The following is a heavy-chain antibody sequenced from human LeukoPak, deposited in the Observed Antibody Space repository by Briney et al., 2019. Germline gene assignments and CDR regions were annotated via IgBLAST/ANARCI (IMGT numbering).Heavy chain of an antibody. Sequence: KPSETLSLTCTVSGGSITSSSYCWGWTRQPPGKGLEWIGSIFYSGSTYYNPSLKSRVTISVDTSKTQFSLKLSSVTAADTAVYYCAKQQLVRCFDYWGQGTLVTVSS. V-gene: IGHV4-39*01. J-gene: IGHJ4*02. D-gene: IGHD6-13*01. CDR3: AKQQLVRCFDY. CDR2: IFYSGST. CDR1: GGSITSSSYC.